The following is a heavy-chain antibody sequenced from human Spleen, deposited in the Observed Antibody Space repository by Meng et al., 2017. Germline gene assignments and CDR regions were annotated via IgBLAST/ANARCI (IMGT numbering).Heavy chain of an antibody. CDR1: DYTFTGYG. D-gene: IGHD3-10*01. CDR3: GRDRGAVIPAEIDH. J-gene: IGHJ4*02. V-gene: IGHV1-18*01. CDR2: FVNYRDT. Sequence: QVQPVQSGPEVKKPGASVKVSCKASDYTFTGYGVSWVRQAPGQGLEWMGWFVNYRDTYPAPKFQHRVTMTTDTLTNTVFMELRSLTPDDTAMYYCGRDRGAVIPAEIDHWGQGTLVTVSS.